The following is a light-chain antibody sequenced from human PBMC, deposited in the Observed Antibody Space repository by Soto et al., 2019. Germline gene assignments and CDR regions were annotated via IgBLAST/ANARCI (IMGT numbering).Light chain of an antibody. Sequence: QSVLTQPPSASGTPGQRVTISCSGSSSNIGSNTVNWYQQLPGAAPKLLIYTNNQRPSGVPDRFSDSKSGTSASLAISGLQSEDERDYYCAAWDVSLQSGVFGGGTKLTVL. V-gene: IGLV1-44*01. CDR1: SSNIGSNT. CDR3: AAWDVSLQSGV. CDR2: TNN. J-gene: IGLJ3*02.